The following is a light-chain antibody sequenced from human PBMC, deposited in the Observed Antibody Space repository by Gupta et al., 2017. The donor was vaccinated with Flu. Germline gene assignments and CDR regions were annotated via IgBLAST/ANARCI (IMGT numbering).Light chain of an antibody. J-gene: IGLJ3*02. CDR2: SND. V-gene: IGLV1-44*01. CDR1: NSNIGRHT. Sequence: QSVLSQPPSASGTPGQRVTISCSGGNSNIGRHTVNWYQQVSGTAPKLLIYSNDQRPSGVLDRFSGSKSGTSASLAISGLQSEDEADYHCASWDDSLNGWVFGGGTRLTVL. CDR3: ASWDDSLNGWV.